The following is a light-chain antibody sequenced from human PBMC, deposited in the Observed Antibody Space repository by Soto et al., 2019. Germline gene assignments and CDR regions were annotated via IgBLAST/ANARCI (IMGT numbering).Light chain of an antibody. J-gene: IGKJ5*01. CDR3: QQYTGPPTT. CDR2: GAS. V-gene: IGKV3-15*01. CDR1: HDFTTY. Sequence: ERVITQSPATLSVSPGEIATLSCRASHDFTTYLAWYQQKSGQAPRLLIYGASTRATGIPARFSGSGSGTEFTLTISRLEPEDSAVYFCQQYTGPPTTFGQGTRLEI.